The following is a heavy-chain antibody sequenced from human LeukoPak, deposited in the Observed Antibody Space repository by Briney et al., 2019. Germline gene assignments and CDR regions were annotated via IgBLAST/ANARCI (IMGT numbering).Heavy chain of an antibody. D-gene: IGHD3-22*01. CDR2: INPGGGNT. J-gene: IGHJ4*02. CDR3: ARGGHVRVYDNSAYYGHE. Sequence: ASVKVSCKASGYTFTNYYIHWVRQAPGQGLEWMGLINPGGGNTNYAQNFQGRVTMTRDTSASTVYMELSSLRSEDTAIYYCARGGHVRVYDNSAYYGHEWGQGTLVTVSS. CDR1: GYTFTNYY. V-gene: IGHV1-46*01.